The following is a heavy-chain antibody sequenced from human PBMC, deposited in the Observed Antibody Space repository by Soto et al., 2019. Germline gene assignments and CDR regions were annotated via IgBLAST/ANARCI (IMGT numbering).Heavy chain of an antibody. Sequence: SETLSLTCAVSGGSISSGGYSWSWIRQPPGKGLEWIGYIYHSGSTYYNPSLKSRVTISVDRSKNQFSLKLSSVTAADTAVYYCATGLVTTLHYWGQGTLVTVSS. CDR2: IYHSGST. CDR1: GGSISSGGYS. CDR3: ATGLVTTLHY. D-gene: IGHD4-17*01. J-gene: IGHJ4*02. V-gene: IGHV4-30-2*01.